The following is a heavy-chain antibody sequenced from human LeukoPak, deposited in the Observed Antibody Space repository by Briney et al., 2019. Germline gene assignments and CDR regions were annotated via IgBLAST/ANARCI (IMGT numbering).Heavy chain of an antibody. D-gene: IGHD6-13*01. CDR3: ARGIATGVDFFDP. CDR2: IGTSSTTI. Sequence: GGSLRLSCAASGFTFSSYTMNWVRQPPGKGLEWVSNIGTSSTTIYYADSVKGRFTISRDNAKNSLYLQMNSLRAEDTAVYYCARGIATGVDFFDPWGQGTLLTVSS. J-gene: IGHJ5*02. V-gene: IGHV3-48*04. CDR1: GFTFSSYT.